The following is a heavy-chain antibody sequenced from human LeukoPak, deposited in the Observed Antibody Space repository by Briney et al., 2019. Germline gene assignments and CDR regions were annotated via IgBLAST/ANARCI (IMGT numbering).Heavy chain of an antibody. Sequence: ASVKVSCKASGYTFATYGISWVRQAPGQGLEWMGWISAYNGNTNYAQKLQGRVTLTTDTSTSTVHMELRSLRSDDTAVYYCARDSLQLFDYWGQGTLVTVSS. D-gene: IGHD6-13*01. CDR2: ISAYNGNT. V-gene: IGHV1-18*01. CDR1: GYTFATYG. J-gene: IGHJ4*02. CDR3: ARDSLQLFDY.